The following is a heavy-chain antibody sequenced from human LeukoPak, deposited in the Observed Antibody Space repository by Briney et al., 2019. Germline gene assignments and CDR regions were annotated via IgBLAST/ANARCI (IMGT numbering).Heavy chain of an antibody. Sequence: TASETLSLTCTVSGVSISDYYWSWIRQPAGKGLEWIGEINHSGSTNYNPSLKSRVTISVDTSKNQFSLKLSSVTAADTAVYYCATKNYVWGSYRDWGQGTLVTVSS. CDR1: GVSISDYY. CDR2: INHSGST. D-gene: IGHD3-16*02. V-gene: IGHV4-34*01. CDR3: ATKNYVWGSYRD. J-gene: IGHJ4*02.